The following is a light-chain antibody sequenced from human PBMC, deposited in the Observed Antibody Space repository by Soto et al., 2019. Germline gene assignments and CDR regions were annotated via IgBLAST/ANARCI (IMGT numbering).Light chain of an antibody. J-gene: IGKJ4*01. Sequence: DVQVNQPKSFLSASVGDRVTITCRASQGISSYLAWYQQKPGKAPKLLIYAASTLESGVPSRFSGSGSGTEFTLTISSLQPEDFATYYCQQHNSYPLTFGGGTKVDIK. CDR3: QQHNSYPLT. CDR2: AAS. CDR1: QGISSY. V-gene: IGKV1-9*01.